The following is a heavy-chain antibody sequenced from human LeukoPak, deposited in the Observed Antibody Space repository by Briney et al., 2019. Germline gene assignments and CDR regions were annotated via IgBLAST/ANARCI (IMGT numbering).Heavy chain of an antibody. J-gene: IGHJ4*02. V-gene: IGHV3-30*02. D-gene: IGHD3-16*01. CDR2: IWYGGSNK. Sequence: SGGSLRLSCAASGFTFSSYGMHWVRQAPGKGLEWAAVIWYGGSNKYYADSVKGRFTISRDNSKNTLYLQMNSLRAEDTAVYYCAKEARGSYLDYWGQGTLVTVSS. CDR3: AKEARGSYLDY. CDR1: GFTFSSYG.